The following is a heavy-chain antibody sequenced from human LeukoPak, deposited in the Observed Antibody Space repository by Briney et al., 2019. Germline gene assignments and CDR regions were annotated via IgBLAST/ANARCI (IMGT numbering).Heavy chain of an antibody. CDR1: RYTFTSYD. Sequence: SVKPSCNASRYTFTSYDINWVPQPTGQGLEWMGSMNPNSCNTGYAQKFEGRVTMTRNTSISTAYMELSSLISEDTAVYYCARGPSATRRGQPLFGWFDPWGQGTLVTVSS. J-gene: IGHJ5*02. CDR2: MNPNSCNT. D-gene: IGHD1-26*01. V-gene: IGHV1-8*01. CDR3: ARGPSATRRGQPLFGWFDP.